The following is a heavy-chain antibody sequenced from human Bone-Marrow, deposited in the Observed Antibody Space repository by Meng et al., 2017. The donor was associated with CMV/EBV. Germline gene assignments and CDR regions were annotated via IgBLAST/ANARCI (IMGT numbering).Heavy chain of an antibody. J-gene: IGHJ6*02. D-gene: IGHD3-3*01. CDR1: GFTFSSYW. CDR3: ARDLIHDFWSGYGYYYGMDV. CDR2: IKQDGSEK. Sequence: GESLKISCAASGFTFSSYWMSWVRQAPGKGLEWVANIKQDGSEKYYVDSVKGRFTISRDNAKNSLYLQMNSLRAEDTAVYYCARDLIHDFWSGYGYYYGMDVWGRGTTVTVSS. V-gene: IGHV3-7*01.